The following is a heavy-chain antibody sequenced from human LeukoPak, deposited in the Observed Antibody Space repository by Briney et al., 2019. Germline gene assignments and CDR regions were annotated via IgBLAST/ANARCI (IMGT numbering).Heavy chain of an antibody. CDR2: ISAYNGNT. D-gene: IGHD6-19*01. V-gene: IGHV1-18*01. Sequence: ASVKVSCKASGYTFTSYGISWVRQAPGQGLEWMGWISAYNGNTNYAQKLQGRVTMTTDTSTSTAYMELRSLRSDDTAVYYCARERVSSGWDNYFDYWGQGTLVTVSS. J-gene: IGHJ4*02. CDR1: GYTFTSYG. CDR3: ARERVSSGWDNYFDY.